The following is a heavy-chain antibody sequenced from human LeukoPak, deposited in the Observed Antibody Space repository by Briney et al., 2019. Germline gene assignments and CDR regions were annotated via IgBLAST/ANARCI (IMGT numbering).Heavy chain of an antibody. V-gene: IGHV4-34*01. J-gene: IGHJ4*02. Sequence: SETLSLTCAVYGGSFSGYYWSWIRQPPGKGLEWIGEINQSGSTNYNPSLKSRVTISVDTSKNQFSLKLSSVTAADTAVYYCAGGPEWGEGTLVTVSS. CDR2: INQSGST. CDR1: GGSFSGYY. CDR3: AGGPE.